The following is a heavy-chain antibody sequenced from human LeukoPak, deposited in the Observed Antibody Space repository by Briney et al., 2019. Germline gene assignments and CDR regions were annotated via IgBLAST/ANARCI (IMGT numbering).Heavy chain of an antibody. CDR1: GVTLSTYA. Sequence: GGSLRLSCAASGVTLSTYAMSWARQAPGKGLEWVSGISSSGSGDNTYYADSVKGRFTISRDSSKNTLFLHMNTLRAEDTAVYYCARDAGALVTHFDYWGQGTLVTVSS. CDR2: ISSSGSGDNT. CDR3: ARDAGALVTHFDY. V-gene: IGHV3-23*01. D-gene: IGHD3-10*01. J-gene: IGHJ4*02.